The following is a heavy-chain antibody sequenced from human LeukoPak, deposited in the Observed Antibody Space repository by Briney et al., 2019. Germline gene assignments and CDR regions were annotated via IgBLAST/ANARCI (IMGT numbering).Heavy chain of an antibody. CDR3: ATHEPNPTMAAPFNY. Sequence: GRSLRLSCAASGFTFSTYGMHWVRQAPGKGLEWLALIWYDGTNKYYADSVKGRSTVSRDNSKNTLFLQMNSLRAEDTAVYYCATHEPNPTMAAPFNYWGQGTLVTVSS. D-gene: IGHD3-10*01. V-gene: IGHV3-33*01. CDR1: GFTFSTYG. J-gene: IGHJ4*02. CDR2: IWYDGTNK.